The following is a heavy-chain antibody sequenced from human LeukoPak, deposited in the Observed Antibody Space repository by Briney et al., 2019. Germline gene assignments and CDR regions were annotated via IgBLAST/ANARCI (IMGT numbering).Heavy chain of an antibody. V-gene: IGHV3-30*02. J-gene: IGHJ4*02. D-gene: IGHD6-13*01. CDR2: IRSDESTK. CDR1: GFTFGSYG. Sequence: GGSLRLSCAASGFTFGSYGMHWVRQAPGKGLEWVAFIRSDESTKYYADSVKGRFTISRDTSKNTLYLEMNSLRPEDTALYYCVRYISSWAQTLLDYWGQGTLVTVSS. CDR3: VRYISSWAQTLLDY.